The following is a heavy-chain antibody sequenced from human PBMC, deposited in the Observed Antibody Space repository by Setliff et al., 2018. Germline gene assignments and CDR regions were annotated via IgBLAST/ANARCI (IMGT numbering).Heavy chain of an antibody. CDR2: IFYSDTA. D-gene: IGHD3-10*01. J-gene: IGHJ6*03. Sequence: PSETLSLTCTVSGGSIGPHYWSWIRQAPGKRLEWIGHIFYSDTAKYNPSLASRADISVDSSKNQFSLKLRSVTAADTAVYYCARDRATVIRGVTSFFYYYMDVWGGGTTVTVSS. V-gene: IGHV4-59*11. CDR3: ARDRATVIRGVTSFFYYYMDV. CDR1: GGSIGPHY.